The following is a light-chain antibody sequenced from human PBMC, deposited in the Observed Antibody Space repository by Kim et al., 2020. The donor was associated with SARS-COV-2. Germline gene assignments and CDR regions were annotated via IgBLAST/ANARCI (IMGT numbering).Light chain of an antibody. CDR1: SIGRKS. V-gene: IGLV3-21*04. CDR3: QVWDSSSDHRVV. Sequence: PGKTARVSCGGTSIGRKSVHWYQQKSGQAPVLVIHYDSDRPSGIPERFSGSNSGNTATLTINRVEAGDEADYYCQVWDSSSDHRVVFGGGTQLTVL. J-gene: IGLJ2*01. CDR2: YDS.